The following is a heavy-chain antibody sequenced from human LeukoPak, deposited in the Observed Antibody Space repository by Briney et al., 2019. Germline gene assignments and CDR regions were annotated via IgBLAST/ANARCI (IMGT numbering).Heavy chain of an antibody. J-gene: IGHJ6*02. CDR3: ARAWGDSSYYYYGMDV. Sequence: GGSLRLSCAASGFTVSSNYMSWVRQAPGKGLEWVSVIYSGGSTYYADSVKGRFTISRRNSKNTLYLQLNSLRAEDTAVYYCARAWGDSSYYYYGMDVWGQGTTVTVSS. CDR2: IYSGGST. D-gene: IGHD3-22*01. V-gene: IGHV3-53*04. CDR1: GFTVSSNY.